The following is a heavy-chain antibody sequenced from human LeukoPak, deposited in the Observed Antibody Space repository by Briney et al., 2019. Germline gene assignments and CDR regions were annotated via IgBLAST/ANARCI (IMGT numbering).Heavy chain of an antibody. J-gene: IGHJ4*02. V-gene: IGHV4-39*01. D-gene: IGHD4-17*01. CDR1: GGSISSSSYY. CDR3: ARVPTVTFFDY. Sequence: SETLSLTCTVSGGSISSSSYYWGWIRQPPGKGLEWIGSIYYSGSTYYNPSLKSRVTISVDTSKNQFSLKLSSVTAADTAVYHCARVPTVTFFDYWGQGTLVTVSS. CDR2: IYYSGST.